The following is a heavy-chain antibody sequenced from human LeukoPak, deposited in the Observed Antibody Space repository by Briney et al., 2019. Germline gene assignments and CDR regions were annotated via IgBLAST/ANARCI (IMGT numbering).Heavy chain of an antibody. V-gene: IGHV3-7*01. CDR1: GFTFSSYW. CDR2: IKQDGSEK. Sequence: SGGSLRLSCAASGFTFSSYWMSWVRQAPGKGLEWVANIKQDGSEKYYVDSVKGRFTISRDIAKNSLYLQMNSLRAEDTAVYYCARESDYGAFDIWGQGTMVTVSS. CDR3: ARESDYGAFDI. J-gene: IGHJ3*02. D-gene: IGHD3-16*01.